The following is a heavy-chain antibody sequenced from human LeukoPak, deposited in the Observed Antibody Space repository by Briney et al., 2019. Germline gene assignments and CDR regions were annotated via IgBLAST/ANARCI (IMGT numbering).Heavy chain of an antibody. CDR3: ARAPLYCSSTSCYPLYAFDI. V-gene: IGHV3-48*01. D-gene: IGHD2-2*01. J-gene: IGHJ3*02. CDR1: GFTFSSYS. Sequence: GGSLRLSCAASGFTFSSYSMNWVRQAPGKGLEWVSYISSSSSTIYYADSVKGRFTISRDNAKNSLYLQMNSLRAEDTAVYYCARAPLYCSSTSCYPLYAFDIWGQGTMVTVPS. CDR2: ISSSSSTI.